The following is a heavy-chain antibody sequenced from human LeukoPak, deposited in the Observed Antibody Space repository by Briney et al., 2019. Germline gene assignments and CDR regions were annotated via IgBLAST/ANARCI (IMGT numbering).Heavy chain of an antibody. CDR1: GGSISSSTYY. J-gene: IGHJ4*02. Sequence: SETLSLTCTVSGGSISSSTYYWGWIRQPPGTGLEWLGSITYSGSTYYNPSLKSRVTISVDTSKNQFSLKLSSVTAADTAVYYCARGGRYYDSSGHRLDYWGQGTLVTVSS. CDR3: ARGGRYYDSSGHRLDY. CDR2: ITYSGST. V-gene: IGHV4-39*07. D-gene: IGHD3-22*01.